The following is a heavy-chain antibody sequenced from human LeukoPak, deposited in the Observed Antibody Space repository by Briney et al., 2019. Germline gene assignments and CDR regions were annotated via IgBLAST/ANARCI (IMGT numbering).Heavy chain of an antibody. D-gene: IGHD4-17*01. Sequence: ASVKVSCKASGGTFSSYTISWVRDAPGQGLEWMGGIIPIFGTANYAQKFQGRVTITTDESTSTAYMELSSLRSEDTAVYYRERAALTTLHYYTDASGAGTTVTASS. CDR1: GGTFSSYT. CDR2: IIPIFGTA. J-gene: IGHJ6*03. V-gene: IGHV1-69*05. CDR3: ERAALTTLHYYTDA.